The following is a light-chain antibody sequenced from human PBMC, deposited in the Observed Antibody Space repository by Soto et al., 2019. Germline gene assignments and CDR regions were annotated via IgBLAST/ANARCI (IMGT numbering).Light chain of an antibody. V-gene: IGKV1-33*01. CDR2: DAS. CDR1: EDIRKS. CDR3: QQYAALPFT. Sequence: IQMTHSPSSLSASVGDRVTITCQASEDIRKSLNWYQQKPGKAPNLLISDASNLERGVPTRFGGGGSGTDFTFTISSLQPEDVATYYCQQYAALPFTVGPGTTVDI. J-gene: IGKJ3*01.